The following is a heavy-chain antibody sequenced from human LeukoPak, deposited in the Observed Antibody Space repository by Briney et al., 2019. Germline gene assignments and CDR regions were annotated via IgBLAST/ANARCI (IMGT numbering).Heavy chain of an antibody. CDR2: IYYGGST. Sequence: TSETLSLTCTVSGGSISSSSYYWGWIRQPPGKGLEWIGNIYYGGSTNYNPSLKSRATMSVDTSMNQFSLKLSSVTAADTAVYYCAKTIRVRGDAYNWFDPWGQGTLVTVSS. V-gene: IGHV4-39*01. J-gene: IGHJ5*02. CDR1: GGSISSSSYY. CDR3: AKTIRVRGDAYNWFDP. D-gene: IGHD3-10*01.